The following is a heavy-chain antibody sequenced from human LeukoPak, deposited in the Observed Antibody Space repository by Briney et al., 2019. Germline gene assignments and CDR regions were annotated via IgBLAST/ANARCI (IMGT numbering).Heavy chain of an antibody. Sequence: PSEPLSLTCTVSGDSISSGSYYWNWIRQPAGKGLEWIGRIYTSSGSTKYNPSLKSRVTISVDTSKNQFSLKLSSVTAADTAMYYCAREPRLRLWWLFSHFDYWGQGTLVTVSS. V-gene: IGHV4-61*02. CDR1: GDSISSGSYY. D-gene: IGHD3-22*01. CDR3: AREPRLRLWWLFSHFDY. CDR2: IYTSSGST. J-gene: IGHJ4*02.